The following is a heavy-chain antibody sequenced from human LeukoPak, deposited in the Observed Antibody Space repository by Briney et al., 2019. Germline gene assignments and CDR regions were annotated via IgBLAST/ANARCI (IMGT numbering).Heavy chain of an antibody. CDR1: GLTVNSHA. Sequence: GSLRLSCGASGLTVNSHALRWVRQAPGKGLEWIGEINHSGNTNDNPSHKSRATISVDTSKNQFSLKLRSVTAADTAVYYCARVAAAGTDPGAFDIWGQGTMVTVSS. CDR3: ARVAAAGTDPGAFDI. V-gene: IGHV4-34*04. D-gene: IGHD6-13*01. CDR2: INHSGNT. J-gene: IGHJ3*02.